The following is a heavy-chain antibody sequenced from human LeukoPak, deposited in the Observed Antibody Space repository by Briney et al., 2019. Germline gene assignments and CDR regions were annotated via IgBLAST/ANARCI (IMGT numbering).Heavy chain of an antibody. V-gene: IGHV5-51*01. Sequence: GDSLKISCKGSGYSFISYWIGWARQMPGKGLEWMGIIYPGDSDTRYSPSFQGQVTISADKSISTAYLQWSSLKASDTAMYYCARQSRLAYCGGDCYSNWFDPWGQGTLVTVSS. D-gene: IGHD2-21*02. CDR1: GYSFISYW. CDR2: IYPGDSDT. J-gene: IGHJ5*02. CDR3: ARQSRLAYCGGDCYSNWFDP.